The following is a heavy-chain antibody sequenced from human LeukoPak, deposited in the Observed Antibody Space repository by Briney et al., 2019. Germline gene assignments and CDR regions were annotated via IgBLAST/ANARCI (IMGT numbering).Heavy chain of an antibody. CDR1: GFMFNTYA. CDR3: ARLGYCDSGNCFSARPFDR. V-gene: IGHV3-30*02. D-gene: IGHD2-15*01. CDR2: IQYDGSIQ. Sequence: GGSLRHSCAAPGFMFNTYAMHWVRQAPGKGLEWVAFIQYDGSIQYYADSVKGRFTISRDNSKDSLYLEVSSLRPEDTAVYYCARLGYCDSGNCFSARPFDRWGQGTPVTVSS. J-gene: IGHJ5*02.